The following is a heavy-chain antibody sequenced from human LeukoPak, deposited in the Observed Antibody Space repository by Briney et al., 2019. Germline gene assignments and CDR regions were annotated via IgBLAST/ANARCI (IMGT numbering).Heavy chain of an antibody. CDR3: ARGDTAMVLGY. D-gene: IGHD5-18*01. CDR1: GGSISSDH. J-gene: IGHJ4*02. Sequence: KPSETLSLTCTVSGGSISSDHWNWIRQPPGKGLEWIGCIYYSGRTYYNPSLKSRVSISVDMSKSQFSLRLTSVTAADTAVYYCARGDTAMVLGYWGQGTLVTVSS. CDR2: IYYSGRT. V-gene: IGHV4-59*01.